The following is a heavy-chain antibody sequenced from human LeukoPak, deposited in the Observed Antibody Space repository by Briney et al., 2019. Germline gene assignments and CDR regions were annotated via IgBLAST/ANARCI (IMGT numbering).Heavy chain of an antibody. D-gene: IGHD1-14*01. J-gene: IGHJ5*02. V-gene: IGHV1-69*05. CDR3: ARSRNRNPYNWFDP. CDR1: GGTFSSYA. Sequence: SVKVSCKASGGTFSSYAISWVRQAPGQGLEWMGGIIPIYGTANYAQKFQGRVTMTRNTSISTAYMELSSLRSEDTAVYYCARSRNRNPYNWFDPWGQGTLVTVSS. CDR2: IIPIYGTA.